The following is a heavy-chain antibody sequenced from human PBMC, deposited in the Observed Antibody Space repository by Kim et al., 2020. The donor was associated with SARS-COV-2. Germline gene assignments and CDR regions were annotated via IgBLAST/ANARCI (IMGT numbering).Heavy chain of an antibody. CDR3: ARRAALGDFDY. Sequence: TNYAQKLQGRVTMTTDTSASTAYMELRSLRSDDTAVYYCARRAALGDFDYWGQGTLVTVSS. J-gene: IGHJ4*02. D-gene: IGHD3-16*01. CDR2: T. V-gene: IGHV1-18*01.